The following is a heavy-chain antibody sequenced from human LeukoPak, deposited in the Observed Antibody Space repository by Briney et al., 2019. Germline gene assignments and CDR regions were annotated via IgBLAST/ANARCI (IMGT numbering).Heavy chain of an antibody. D-gene: IGHD2-2*01. CDR3: ARGQVVPAARTTNWFDP. CDR1: GGSISSYY. V-gene: IGHV4-4*07. CDR2: IYTSGST. J-gene: IGHJ5*02. Sequence: PSETLSLTCTVSGGSISSYYWSWIRQPAGKGLEWIGRIYTSGSTNYNPSLKSRVTMSVDTSKNQFSLKLSSVTAADTAVYYCARGQVVPAARTTNWFDPWGQGTLVTVSS.